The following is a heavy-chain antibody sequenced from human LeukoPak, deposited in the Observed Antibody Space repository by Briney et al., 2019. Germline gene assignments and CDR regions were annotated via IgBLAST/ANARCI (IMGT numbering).Heavy chain of an antibody. CDR2: IYSSGST. D-gene: IGHD2-21*02. Sequence: SETLSLTCTVSGGSISNYYWSWIRQPPGEGLRWIGYIYSSGSTNYNPSLRSRVTISVDTSKNQFSLKLSSVTAADTAVYYCARFAYCGGHCWYYFDYWGQGSLVTVSS. CDR3: ARFAYCGGHCWYYFDY. CDR1: GGSISNYY. V-gene: IGHV4-59*01. J-gene: IGHJ4*02.